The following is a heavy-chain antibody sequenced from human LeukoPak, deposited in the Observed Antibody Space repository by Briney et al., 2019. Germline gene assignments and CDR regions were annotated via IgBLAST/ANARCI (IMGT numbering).Heavy chain of an antibody. J-gene: IGHJ4*02. D-gene: IGHD2-15*01. CDR1: GYTFTSYY. CDR3: AKDVGGDYFDY. V-gene: IGHV1-46*01. CDR2: INPSGGST. Sequence: ASVKVSCKASGYTFTSYYMHWVRQAPGQGLEWMGIINPSGGSTSYAQKFQGRVTMTRDTSTSTVYMELSSLRSEDTAVYYCAKDVGGDYFDYWGQGTLVTVSS.